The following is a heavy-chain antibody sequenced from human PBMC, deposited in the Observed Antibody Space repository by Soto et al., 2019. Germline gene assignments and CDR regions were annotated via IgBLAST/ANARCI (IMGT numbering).Heavy chain of an antibody. J-gene: IGHJ4*02. CDR2: ISGSGGST. CDR1: GFTFSSYA. V-gene: IGHV3-23*01. CDR3: AKDTEDHYYDSSGYYFNFDY. Sequence: GGSLRLSCAASGFTFSSYAMSWVRQAPGKGLEWVSAISGSGGSTYYADSVKGRFTISRDNAKNTLYLQMNSLSAEDTAVYYCAKDTEDHYYDSSGYYFNFDYWGQGTLVTVSS. D-gene: IGHD3-22*01.